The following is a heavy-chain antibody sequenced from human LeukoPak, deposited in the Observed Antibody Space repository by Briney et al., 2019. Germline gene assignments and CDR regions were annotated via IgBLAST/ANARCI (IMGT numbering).Heavy chain of an antibody. CDR1: GFTFSSHA. J-gene: IGHJ4*02. V-gene: IGHV3-21*06. CDR3: TRVGYIDEGIDY. Sequence: GGSLRLSCAASGFTFSSHAMTWVRQAPGKGLEWVSAISISGSKTYYADSVKGRFTISRDNAKNSLYLQMNSLRAEDTAIYYCTRVGYIDEGIDYWGQGNLVTVSS. CDR2: ISISGSKT. D-gene: IGHD5-24*01.